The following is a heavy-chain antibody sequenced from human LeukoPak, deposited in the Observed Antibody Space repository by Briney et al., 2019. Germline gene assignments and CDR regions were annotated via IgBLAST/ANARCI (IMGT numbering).Heavy chain of an antibody. D-gene: IGHD6-13*01. Sequence: SETLSLTCAVSGGSISSSNWWSWVRQPPGKGLEWIGEIYHSGSTNYNPSLKSRVTISVDKSKNQFSLKLSSVAAANTAVYYCARAAAAAGPNWFDPWGQGTLVTVSS. V-gene: IGHV4-4*02. CDR3: ARAAAAAGPNWFDP. CDR1: GGSISSSNW. CDR2: IYHSGST. J-gene: IGHJ5*02.